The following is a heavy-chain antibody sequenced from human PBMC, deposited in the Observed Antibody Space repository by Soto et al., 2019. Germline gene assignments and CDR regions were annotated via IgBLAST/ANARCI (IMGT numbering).Heavy chain of an antibody. CDR2: ISGSGGST. CDR1: GFTFSSYA. Sequence: EVQLLESGGGLVQPGGSLRLSCAASGFTFSSYAMSWVRQAPGKGLEWVSAISGSGGSTYYADSVKGRFTISRDNSKNTLYLQMNSLRAEDTAVYYCAKVGCSGGSCSYNWFDPWGQGTLVTVSS. CDR3: AKVGCSGGSCSYNWFDP. V-gene: IGHV3-23*01. J-gene: IGHJ5*02. D-gene: IGHD2-15*01.